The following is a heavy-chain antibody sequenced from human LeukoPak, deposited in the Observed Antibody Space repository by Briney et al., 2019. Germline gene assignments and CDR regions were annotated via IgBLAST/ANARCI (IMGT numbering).Heavy chain of an antibody. Sequence: ASVKVSCKASGYTFTGYYMHWVRQAPGQGLEWMGWINPNSGGTNYAQKFQGRVTMTRDTSISTAYMELSRLRSDDTAVYYCARGIPLVVTGLRNNWFDPWGQGTLVTVSS. CDR3: ARGIPLVVTGLRNNWFDP. J-gene: IGHJ5*02. CDR2: INPNSGGT. CDR1: GYTFTGYY. D-gene: IGHD2-21*02. V-gene: IGHV1-2*02.